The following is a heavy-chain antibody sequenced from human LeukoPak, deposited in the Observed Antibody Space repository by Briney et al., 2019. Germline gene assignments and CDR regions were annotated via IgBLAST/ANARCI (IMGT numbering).Heavy chain of an antibody. CDR2: ISYDGSNK. Sequence: GGSLRLSRAAPGFTLSSYAMHWGRPAPGKGLEWVAVISYDGSNKYYADSVKGRFTISRDNSKNTLYLQMNSLRAEDTAVYYCARVAQGTWDYWGQGTLVTVSS. D-gene: IGHD3-10*01. V-gene: IGHV3-30*04. J-gene: IGHJ4*02. CDR1: GFTLSSYA. CDR3: ARVAQGTWDY.